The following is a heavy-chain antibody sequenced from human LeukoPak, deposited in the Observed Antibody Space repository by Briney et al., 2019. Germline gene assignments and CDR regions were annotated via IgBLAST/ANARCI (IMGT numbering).Heavy chain of an antibody. CDR1: GNSISSGDYY. V-gene: IGHV4-61*02. CDR3: ARPNIRYCSGGACSNDGSDY. J-gene: IGHJ4*02. CDR2: IYTSGST. Sequence: SETLSLTCTVSGNSISSGDYYWSWIRQPAGKGLEWIGRIYTSGSTNYNPSLKSRVTISVDTSKNQFSLKLSSVTAADTAVYYCARPNIRYCSGGACSNDGSDYWGQGTLVTVSS. D-gene: IGHD2-15*01.